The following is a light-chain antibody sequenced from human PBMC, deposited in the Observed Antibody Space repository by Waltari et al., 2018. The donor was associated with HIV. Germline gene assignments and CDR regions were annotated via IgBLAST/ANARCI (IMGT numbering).Light chain of an antibody. CDR1: DSDFGLYNF. J-gene: IGLJ3*02. CDR3: ASFTGDNTVM. CDR2: YVD. Sequence: AVTQPASVSGLPGQSTTISCTGGDSDFGLYNFVSCYQQHSDKPPRRFLYYVDSRTSGVSDRFSGALSRTTASLTISGLRAEDEAHYYCASFTGDNTVMFGGGTEVTVL. V-gene: IGLV2-14*03.